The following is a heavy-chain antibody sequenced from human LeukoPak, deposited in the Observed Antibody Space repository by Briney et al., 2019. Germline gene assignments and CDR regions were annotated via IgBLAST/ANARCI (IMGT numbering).Heavy chain of an antibody. CDR3: ARGRSSGWRYYGMDV. CDR1: GGSFSGYY. J-gene: IGHJ6*02. V-gene: IGHV4-34*01. CDR2: INHSGST. Sequence: KPSETLSLTCAVYGGSFSGYYWSWIRQPPGKGLEWIGEINHSGSTNYNPSLKSRVTISVDTSKNQFSLKLSSVTAADTAVYYCARGRSSGWRYYGMDVWGQGTTVTVSS. D-gene: IGHD6-19*01.